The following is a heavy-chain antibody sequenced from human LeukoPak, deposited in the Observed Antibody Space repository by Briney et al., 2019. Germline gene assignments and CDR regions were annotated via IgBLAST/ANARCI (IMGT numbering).Heavy chain of an antibody. Sequence: GESLKISCKGSGYSFANYWIAWVRQMPGKGLEWMGIIYPGDSDIRYSPSFQGQVTISADKSISTAYLQWSSLKASDTAMYYCARHERGYYDSSGQAPDYWGQGTLVTVSS. CDR2: IYPGDSDI. D-gene: IGHD3-22*01. V-gene: IGHV5-51*01. CDR1: GYSFANYW. CDR3: ARHERGYYDSSGQAPDY. J-gene: IGHJ4*02.